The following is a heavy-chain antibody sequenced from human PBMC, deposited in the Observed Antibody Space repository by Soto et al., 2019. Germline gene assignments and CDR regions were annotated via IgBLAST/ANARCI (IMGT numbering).Heavy chain of an antibody. CDR2: IIPIFGTA. D-gene: IGHD6-19*01. CDR1: GGTFSSYA. Sequence: SVKVSCKASGGTFSSYAITWVRQAPGQGLEWMGGIIPIFGTANYAQKLQGRVTMTTDTSTSTAYMELRSLRSDDTAVYYCARDLAAPYSSGWSDYWGQGTLVTVSS. J-gene: IGHJ4*02. V-gene: IGHV1-69*05. CDR3: ARDLAAPYSSGWSDY.